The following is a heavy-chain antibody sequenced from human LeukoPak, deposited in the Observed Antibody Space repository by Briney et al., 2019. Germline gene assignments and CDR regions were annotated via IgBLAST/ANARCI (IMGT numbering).Heavy chain of an antibody. CDR3: ARDREYLDY. CDR1: GGSINSSSYY. CDR2: IYYSGST. V-gene: IGHV4-39*07. J-gene: IGHJ4*02. Sequence: PSETLSLTCTVSGGSINSSSYYWGWIRQPPGKGLEWIGSIYYSGSTYYNPSLKSRVTISVDTSKNQFSLKLSSVTAADTAVYYCARDREYLDYWGQGTLVTVSS. D-gene: IGHD6-6*01.